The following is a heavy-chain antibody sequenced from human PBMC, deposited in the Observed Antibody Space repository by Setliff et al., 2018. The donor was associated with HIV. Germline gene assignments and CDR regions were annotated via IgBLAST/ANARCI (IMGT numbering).Heavy chain of an antibody. CDR3: ARHVRYSGSGSYSFDY. CDR2: IYYSAST. CDR1: SDSIRFYY. Sequence: SETLSLTCTVSSDSIRFYYWTWIRQPPGKGLEWIGNIYYSASTNYNPSLKSRVTISVDTSKKQFSLKLNSVTAADTAVYYCARHVRYSGSGSYSFDYWGQGTLVTVSS. D-gene: IGHD3-10*01. V-gene: IGHV4-59*08. J-gene: IGHJ4*02.